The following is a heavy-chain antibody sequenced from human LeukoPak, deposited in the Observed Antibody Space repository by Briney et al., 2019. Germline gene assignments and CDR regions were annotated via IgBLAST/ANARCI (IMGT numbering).Heavy chain of an antibody. CDR3: AKALWLASPPYYYYMDV. D-gene: IGHD6-19*01. CDR2: ISDSGDNT. V-gene: IGHV3-23*01. CDR1: GFTFSSYA. J-gene: IGHJ6*03. Sequence: GGSLRLSCVASGFTFSSYAMSWVRQAPGKGLEWVSTISDSGDNTYYADSVKGWFTISRDNSKNTLYLQMNSLRAEDTAVYYCAKALWLASPPYYYYMDVWGKGTTVTVSS.